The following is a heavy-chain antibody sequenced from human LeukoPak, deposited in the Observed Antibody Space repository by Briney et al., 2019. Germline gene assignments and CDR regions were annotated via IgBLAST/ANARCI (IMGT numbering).Heavy chain of an antibody. Sequence: PSETLSLTCTVSGGSISSYYWSWIRQPPGKGLEWIGSIYHSGSTYYNPSLKSRVTISVDTSKNQFSLKLSSVTAADTAVYYCARDDYDILTGYYWSDYWGQGTLVTVSS. CDR3: ARDDYDILTGYYWSDY. V-gene: IGHV4-38-2*02. CDR1: GGSISSYY. J-gene: IGHJ4*02. CDR2: IYHSGST. D-gene: IGHD3-9*01.